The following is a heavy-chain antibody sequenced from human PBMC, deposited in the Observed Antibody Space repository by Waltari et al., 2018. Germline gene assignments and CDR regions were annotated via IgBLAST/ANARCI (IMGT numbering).Heavy chain of an antibody. D-gene: IGHD3-22*01. CDR3: ARVDDSSGYYSIGAFDI. Sequence: EVQLVESGGGLVQPGGSLRLSCAASGFTFSSYAMSWVRQAPGKGLEWVSAISGSGGSTYYADSVKGRFTISRDNSKNTLYLQMNSLRAEDTAVYYCARVDDSSGYYSIGAFDIWGQGTMVTVSS. V-gene: IGHV3-23*04. CDR2: ISGSGGST. J-gene: IGHJ3*02. CDR1: GFTFSSYA.